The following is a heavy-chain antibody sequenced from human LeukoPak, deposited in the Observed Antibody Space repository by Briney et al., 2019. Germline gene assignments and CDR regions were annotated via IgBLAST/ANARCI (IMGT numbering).Heavy chain of an antibody. J-gene: IGHJ4*02. D-gene: IGHD3-16*02. V-gene: IGHV1-2*02. Sequence: RGASVKVSCKASGYTFTGYYMHWVRRAPGQGLEWMGWINPDSGGTNYAQKFQGRVTMTRDTSISTAYMELSTLRSDDTAVYYCVRGDVWGSYRELYSHWGQGTLVTVSS. CDR3: VRGDVWGSYRELYSH. CDR1: GYTFTGYY. CDR2: INPDSGGT.